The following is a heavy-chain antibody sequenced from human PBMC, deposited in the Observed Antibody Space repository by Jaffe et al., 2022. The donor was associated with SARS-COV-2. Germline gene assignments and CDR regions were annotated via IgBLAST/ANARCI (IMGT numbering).Heavy chain of an antibody. D-gene: IGHD6-13*01. J-gene: IGHJ5*02. V-gene: IGHV1-3*01. CDR2: INAGNGNT. Sequence: QVQLVQSGAEVKKPGASVKVSCKASGYTFTSYAMHWVRQAPGQRLEWMGWINAGNGNTKYSQKFQGRVTITRDTSASTAYMELSSLRSEDTAVYYCARGWVQQQLYNWFDPWGQGTLVTVSS. CDR3: ARGWVQQQLYNWFDP. CDR1: GYTFTSYA.